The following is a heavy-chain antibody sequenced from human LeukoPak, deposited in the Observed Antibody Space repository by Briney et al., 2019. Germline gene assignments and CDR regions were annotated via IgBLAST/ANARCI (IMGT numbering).Heavy chain of an antibody. CDR2: INTDGSTT. J-gene: IGHJ4*02. Sequence: PGGSLRLSCAASGFTFSSYWMYWVRQAPGKGLVWVSRINTDGSTTNYADSVKGRFTISRDNAKNTLYLQMNSLRAEGTAVYYCAAVTTADWGPGTLVTVSS. V-gene: IGHV3-74*01. CDR3: AAVTTAD. CDR1: GFTFSSYW. D-gene: IGHD4-17*01.